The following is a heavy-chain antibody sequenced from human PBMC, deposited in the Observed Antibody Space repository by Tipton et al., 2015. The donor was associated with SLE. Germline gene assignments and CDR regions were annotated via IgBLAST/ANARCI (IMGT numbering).Heavy chain of an antibody. CDR2: IWYDGSNK. Sequence: SLRLSCAASGFTFSSYDMHWVRQAPGKGLEWVAVIWYDGSNKYYGDSVKGRFTISRDSSKNTLYLQMNSLRAEDTAVYYCARGTTMVSDCWGQGTLVPVSS. D-gene: IGHD5-18*01. V-gene: IGHV3-33*01. CDR1: GFTFSSYD. J-gene: IGHJ4*02. CDR3: ARGTTMVSDC.